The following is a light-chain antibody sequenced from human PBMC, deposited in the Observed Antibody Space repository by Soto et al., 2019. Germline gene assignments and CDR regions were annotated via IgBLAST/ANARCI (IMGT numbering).Light chain of an antibody. Sequence: EIVLTQSPGTLSLSPGERATLSCRASQSVSSRYLAWYQQKIGQPSRLLIFEASSRATGIPDRFSGSGTGTDSTPTSSSLEPEDVAVYYCQHYVRTPPLWTVGQGVTVEYK. CDR2: EAS. CDR3: QHYVRTPPLWT. CDR1: QSVSSRY. V-gene: IGKV3-20*01. J-gene: IGKJ1*01.